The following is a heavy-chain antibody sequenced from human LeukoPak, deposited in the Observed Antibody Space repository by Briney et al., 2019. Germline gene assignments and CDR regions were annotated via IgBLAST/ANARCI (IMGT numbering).Heavy chain of an antibody. V-gene: IGHV4-39*01. D-gene: IGHD3-10*01. CDR1: GGSISSSSYH. Sequence: PSETLSLTCTVSGGSISSSSYHWGWIRQSPGEGLQWITSMSYSGATYYNPSLQSRVTISVDTSKNQFSLKLYSVTAADTAVYYCAIAPLLWFGELSFYAFDIWGQGTMVTVSS. J-gene: IGHJ3*02. CDR3: AIAPLLWFGELSFYAFDI. CDR2: MSYSGAT.